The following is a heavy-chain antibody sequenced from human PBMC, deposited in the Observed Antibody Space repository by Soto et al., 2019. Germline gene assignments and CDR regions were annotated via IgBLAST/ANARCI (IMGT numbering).Heavy chain of an antibody. D-gene: IGHD2-2*01. CDR2: LYSGGST. CDR1: GFTVSSNY. Sequence: EVQLVESGGGLVQPGGSLRLSCAASGFTVSSNYMSWVRQAPGKGLEWVSVLYSGGSTYYADSVKGRFTISRDNSKNTLYLQMNSLRAEDTAVYYCAREDIVLVPAATSTYYYYYGMDVWGQGTTVTVSS. V-gene: IGHV3-66*01. CDR3: AREDIVLVPAATSTYYYYYGMDV. J-gene: IGHJ6*02.